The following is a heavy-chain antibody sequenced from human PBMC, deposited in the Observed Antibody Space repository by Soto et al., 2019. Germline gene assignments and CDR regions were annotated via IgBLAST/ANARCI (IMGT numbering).Heavy chain of an antibody. CDR1: GFTFSSYA. D-gene: IGHD6-13*01. J-gene: IGHJ6*03. CDR2: ISGSGGST. CDR3: AKEGSSWPYYYYYMDV. V-gene: IGHV3-23*01. Sequence: GGSLRLSCAASGFTFSSYAMSWVRQAPGKGLEWVSAISGSGGSTYYADSVKGRFTISRDNSKNTLYLQMNSLRAEDTAVYYCAKEGSSWPYYYYYMDVWGKGTTVTVSS.